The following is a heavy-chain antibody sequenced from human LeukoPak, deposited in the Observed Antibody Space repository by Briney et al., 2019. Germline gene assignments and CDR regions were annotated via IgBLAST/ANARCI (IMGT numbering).Heavy chain of an antibody. Sequence: PRESLKISCKGSGYSFTSYWIGWARQLPGKGLECMGIIYPGDSDTRYSPSFQGQVTISADKTISTAYLQWSSLRASHTAMYYCARHTAEYYYYMDAWGKGTTVTVSS. CDR2: IYPGDSDT. D-gene: IGHD4-17*01. J-gene: IGHJ6*03. V-gene: IGHV5-51*01. CDR3: ARHTAEYYYYMDA. CDR1: GYSFTSYW.